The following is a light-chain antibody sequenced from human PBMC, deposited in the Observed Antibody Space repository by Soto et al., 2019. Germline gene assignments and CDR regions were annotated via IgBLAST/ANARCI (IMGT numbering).Light chain of an antibody. Sequence: EIVLTQSPATLSLSPGESATLSCGASQRVSNNYLAWYQQKPGLAPRLLIYDASSRATGIPARFSGSGSGTDFTLTISSLEPEDFAVYYCQQRSNWPPITFGQGTRLEIK. J-gene: IGKJ5*01. CDR3: QQRSNWPPIT. CDR1: QRVSNNY. V-gene: IGKV3D-20*02. CDR2: DAS.